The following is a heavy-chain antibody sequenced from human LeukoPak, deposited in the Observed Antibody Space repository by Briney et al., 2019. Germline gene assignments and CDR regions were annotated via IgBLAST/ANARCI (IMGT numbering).Heavy chain of an antibody. J-gene: IGHJ6*02. D-gene: IGHD4-17*01. Sequence: ASVKVSCKASGYTFTNYYLHWVRQAPGHGLEWMAIINPSDGGTYYEQKLQGRVTVTRDTSTNTVYMELSSLRSEDTAVYYCARDTRTMTAVTRGQHYYYGLDVWGQGTTVTVSS. CDR3: ARDTRTMTAVTRGQHYYYGLDV. V-gene: IGHV1-46*01. CDR1: GYTFTNYY. CDR2: INPSDGGT.